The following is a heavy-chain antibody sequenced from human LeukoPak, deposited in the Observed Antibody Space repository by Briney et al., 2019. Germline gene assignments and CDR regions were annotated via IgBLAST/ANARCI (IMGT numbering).Heavy chain of an antibody. J-gene: IGHJ3*02. Sequence: GGSLRLSRAASGFTFNYYWMHWVRQAPGKGLVWVSRIYSDESSTNYADSVKGRFTISRDNAKNTLYLQMNSLRVEDTAVYYCAREGRRDGYNYHAFDIWGQGTMVTVSS. CDR1: GFTFNYYW. CDR2: IYSDESST. V-gene: IGHV3-74*01. CDR3: AREGRRDGYNYHAFDI. D-gene: IGHD5-24*01.